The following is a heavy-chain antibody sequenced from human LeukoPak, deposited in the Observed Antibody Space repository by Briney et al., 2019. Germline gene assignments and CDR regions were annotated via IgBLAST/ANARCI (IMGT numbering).Heavy chain of an antibody. J-gene: IGHJ4*02. CDR2: MKEDGSGI. V-gene: IGHV3-7*01. D-gene: IGHD1-26*01. CDR1: GFDFNVQT. Sequence: GGSLRLSCAASGFDFNVQTTSWVRQAPGKGLAWVTRMKEDGSGIYYVDSVKGRFTISRDNPKNSLYLQMNSLRAEDTAVYYCVRGGATGGRFENWGQGILVTVSS. CDR3: VRGGATGGRFEN.